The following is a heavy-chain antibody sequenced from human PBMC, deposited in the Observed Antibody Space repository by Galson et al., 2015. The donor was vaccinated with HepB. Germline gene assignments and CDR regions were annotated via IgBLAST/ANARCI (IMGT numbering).Heavy chain of an antibody. CDR1: GYTFTSYA. D-gene: IGHD6-13*01. CDR2: INAGNGNT. V-gene: IGHV1-3*01. CDR3: ARGDSSSWTFDY. J-gene: IGHJ4*02. Sequence: SCKASGYTFTSYAMHWVRQAPGQRLEWMGWINAGNGNTKCSQKFQGRVTITRDTSASTAYMELSSLRSEDTAVYYCARGDSSSWTFDYWGQGTLVTVSS.